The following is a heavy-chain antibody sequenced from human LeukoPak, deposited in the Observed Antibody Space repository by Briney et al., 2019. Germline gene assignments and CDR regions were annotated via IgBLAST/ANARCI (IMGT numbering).Heavy chain of an antibody. CDR1: GFTFSSYG. V-gene: IGHV3-23*01. D-gene: IGHD3-9*01. CDR2: ISGSGGST. CDR3: AKDLGFTVLRYFDWSRRGFDY. Sequence: GGSLRLSCAASGFTFSSYGMSWVRQAPGKGLEWVSAISGSGGSTYYADSVKGRFTISRDNSKNTLYLQMNSLRAEDTAVYYCAKDLGFTVLRYFDWSRRGFDYWGQGTLVTVSS. J-gene: IGHJ4*02.